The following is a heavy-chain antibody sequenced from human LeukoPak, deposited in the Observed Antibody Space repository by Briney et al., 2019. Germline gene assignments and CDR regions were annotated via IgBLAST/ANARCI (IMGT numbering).Heavy chain of an antibody. V-gene: IGHV1-3*01. CDR3: ARDRRYYVSGGKDGFDI. Sequence: ASVKLSCKASGYNFASHTIHWVRQAPGQSLEWMGWINAGNGNTKYSQKFQGRVTTSRDTSASTAYTELSSLRSEDTAVFYCARDRRYYVSGGKDGFDIWGQGTMVTVSS. D-gene: IGHD3-10*01. CDR2: INAGNGNT. J-gene: IGHJ3*02. CDR1: GYNFASHT.